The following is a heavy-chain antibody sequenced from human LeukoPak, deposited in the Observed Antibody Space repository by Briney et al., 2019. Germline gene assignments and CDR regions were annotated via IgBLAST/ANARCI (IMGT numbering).Heavy chain of an antibody. CDR3: SRDATYFYDRSGYYYPYDAFDI. J-gene: IGHJ3*02. D-gene: IGHD3-22*01. CDR1: GGSITSDSYY. V-gene: IGHV4-31*03. CDR2: IYYTGAT. Sequence: PSETLSLTCTVSGGSITSDSYYWSWIRQHPGKGLEWIGYIYYTGATDYSPSLKSRVIISIDTSKNQFSLNLSSVTAADTAVYYCSRDATYFYDRSGYYYPYDAFDIWGQGTMVTVSS.